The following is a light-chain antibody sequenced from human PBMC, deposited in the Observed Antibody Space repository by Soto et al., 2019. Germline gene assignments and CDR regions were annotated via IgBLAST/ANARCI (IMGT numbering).Light chain of an antibody. J-gene: IGKJ1*01. Sequence: EIVMTQSPATLSVSPGERATLSCRASQSVSSNLAWYQQKPGQAPRLLIYGASTRATGIPARFSGSGSGTEFTLTISSLQSGDFAVYYCQQYNNWPRITFGQGTKV. V-gene: IGKV3-15*01. CDR3: QQYNNWPRIT. CDR2: GAS. CDR1: QSVSSN.